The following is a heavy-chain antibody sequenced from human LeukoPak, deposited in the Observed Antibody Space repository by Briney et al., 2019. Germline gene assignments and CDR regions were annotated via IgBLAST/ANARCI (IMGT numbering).Heavy chain of an antibody. CDR2: IYISGTT. J-gene: IGHJ4*02. CDR3: ARGAGTGTLLYYFDY. Sequence: PSETLSLTCAVYGAALSEYYWSWIRQSPGKGLEWIGRIYISGTTNYNPALKSRVTMSVDTSRNQFSLKLSSMTAADTAVYYCARGAGTGTLLYYFDYWGQGTLVTVSS. CDR1: GAALSEYY. D-gene: IGHD1-1*01. V-gene: IGHV4-59*10.